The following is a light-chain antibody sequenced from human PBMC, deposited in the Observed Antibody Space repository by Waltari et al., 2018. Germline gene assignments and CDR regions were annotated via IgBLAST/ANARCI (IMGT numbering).Light chain of an antibody. J-gene: IGLJ2*01. Sequence: QSVLTQPPSASGTPGQTVTISCSGSSSNIAYNTVTWYQQFPGAAPKLLIYSNSQRPSGGPERLSDCKAGTSASLVISRLQSEDEGDYYCASWDDSLVGPGFGGGTRLTVL. CDR1: SSNIAYNT. CDR2: SNS. V-gene: IGLV1-44*01. CDR3: ASWDDSLVGPG.